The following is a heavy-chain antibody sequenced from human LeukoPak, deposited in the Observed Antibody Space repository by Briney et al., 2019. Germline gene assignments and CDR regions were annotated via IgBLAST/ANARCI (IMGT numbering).Heavy chain of an antibody. D-gene: IGHD3-22*01. J-gene: IGHJ5*02. V-gene: IGHV1-69*13. Sequence: GVSVKVPCKASGYTFTSYGISWVRQAPGQGLEWMGGIMAIFGTANYAQKFQGRVTITADESTSTAYMELSSLRSEDTAVYYCARVRAHYYDSSGYYFNRFDPWGQGTLVTV. CDR1: GYTFTSYG. CDR2: IMAIFGTA. CDR3: ARVRAHYYDSSGYYFNRFDP.